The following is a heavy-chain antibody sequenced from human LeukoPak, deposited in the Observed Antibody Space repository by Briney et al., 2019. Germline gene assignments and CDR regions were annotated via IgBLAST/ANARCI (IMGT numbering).Heavy chain of an antibody. J-gene: IGHJ4*02. CDR1: GGSFSGYC. CDR2: INHSGST. V-gene: IGHV4-34*01. Sequence: SETLSLTCAVYGGSFSGYCWSWIRQPPGKGLEWIGEINHSGSTNYNPSLKSRVTISVDTSKNQFSLKLSSVTAADTAVYYCAREGPTFDYWGQGTLVTVSS. CDR3: AREGPTFDY.